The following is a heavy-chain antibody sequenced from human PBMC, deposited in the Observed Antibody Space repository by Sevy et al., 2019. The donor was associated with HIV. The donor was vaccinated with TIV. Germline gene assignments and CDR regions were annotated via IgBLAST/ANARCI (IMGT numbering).Heavy chain of an antibody. Sequence: SETLSLTCTVSSGSISTFYWSWIRQPPGKGLEWIGYIYSSGISNFNPSLKSRVTISLDTCKSQFSLKLTSVTAADTAVYYCAREWVGASCSFDYWGQGTLVTVSS. CDR1: SGSISTFY. CDR3: AREWVGASCSFDY. D-gene: IGHD1-26*01. CDR2: IYSSGIS. J-gene: IGHJ4*02. V-gene: IGHV4-59*13.